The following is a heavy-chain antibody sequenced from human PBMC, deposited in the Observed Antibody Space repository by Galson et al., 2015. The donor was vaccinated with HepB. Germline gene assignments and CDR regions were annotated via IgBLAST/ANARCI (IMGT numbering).Heavy chain of an antibody. CDR1: GFSLSTSGMR. CDR3: ARIAAAGIDY. V-gene: IGHV2-70*04. J-gene: IGHJ4*02. Sequence: PALVKPTQTLTLTCTFSGFSLSTSGMRVSWIRQPPGKALEWLARIDWDDDKFYSTSLKTRLTISKDTSKNQVVLTMTNMDPVDTATYYCARIAAAGIDYWAREPWSPSPQ. D-gene: IGHD6-13*01. CDR2: IDWDDDK.